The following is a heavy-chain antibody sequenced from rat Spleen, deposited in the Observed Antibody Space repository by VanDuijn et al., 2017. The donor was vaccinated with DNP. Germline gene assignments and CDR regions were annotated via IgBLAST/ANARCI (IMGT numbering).Heavy chain of an antibody. CDR1: GFTFSNYG. J-gene: IGHJ4*01. CDR3: AKGQPSRDA. Sequence: EVQLVESEGGLVQPGRSLTLSCAASGFTFSNYGMHWIRQAPTKGLEWVASISPSGGSTYYRDSVKGRFTISRDNAENTVYLQMNSLRSEDTATYYCAKGQPSRDAWGQGASVTVSS. V-gene: IGHV5-19*01. CDR2: ISPSGGST. D-gene: IGHD3-1*01.